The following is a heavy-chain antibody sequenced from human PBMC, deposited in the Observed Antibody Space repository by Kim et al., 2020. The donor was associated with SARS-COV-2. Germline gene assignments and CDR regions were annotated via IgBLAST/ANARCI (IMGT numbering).Heavy chain of an antibody. CDR1: GGSISSSSYY. CDR3: ARGQGRDGYNFGY. D-gene: IGHD5-12*01. V-gene: IGHV4-39*07. J-gene: IGHJ4*02. Sequence: SETLSLTCTVSGGSISSSSYYWGWIRQPPGKGLEWIGSIYYSGSTYYNPSLKSRVTISVDTSKNQFSLKLSSVTAADTAVYYCARGQGRDGYNFGYWGQGTLVTVSS. CDR2: IYYSGST.